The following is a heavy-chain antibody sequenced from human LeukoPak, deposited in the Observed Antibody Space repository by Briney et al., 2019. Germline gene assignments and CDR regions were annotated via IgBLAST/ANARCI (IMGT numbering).Heavy chain of an antibody. CDR3: ARDLLSSSSWGFSYYYYGMDV. Sequence: ASVKVSCKASGYTFTGYYMHWVRQAPGQGLEWMGWINPNSGGTNYAQKFQGRVTMTRDTSISTAYMELSSLRSEDTAVYYCARDLLSSSSWGFSYYYYGMDVWGQGTTVTVSS. D-gene: IGHD6-13*01. V-gene: IGHV1-2*02. CDR1: GYTFTGYY. J-gene: IGHJ6*02. CDR2: INPNSGGT.